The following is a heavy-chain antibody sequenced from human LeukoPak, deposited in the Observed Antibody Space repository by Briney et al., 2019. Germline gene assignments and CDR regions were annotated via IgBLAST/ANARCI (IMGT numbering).Heavy chain of an antibody. J-gene: IGHJ4*02. CDR3: AGVWSPPYTSIWPYYFDY. CDR2: ISTRSIYT. CDR1: GFTFGSTT. Sequence: GRSLRPSCVASGFTFGSTTTDSARHEAGEGLEWVSSISTRSIYTSNADSEKGRFTISRDNAKNTLYLQMNSLRVEDTAVYYCAGVWSPPYTSIWPYYFDYWGQGTLVTVSS. V-gene: IGHV3-21*01. D-gene: IGHD6-13*01.